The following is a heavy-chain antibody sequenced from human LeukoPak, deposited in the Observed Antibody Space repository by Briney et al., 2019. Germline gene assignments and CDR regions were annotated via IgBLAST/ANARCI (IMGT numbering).Heavy chain of an antibody. CDR1: CGSISSGDYY. D-gene: IGHD5-18*01. CDR3: ARDHSYGGYFDY. V-gene: IGHV4-30-4*08. J-gene: IGHJ4*02. CDR2: IYYSGST. Sequence: PSQTLSLTCTVSCGSISSGDYYWSWIRQPPGKGLEWIGYIYYSGSTYYNPSLKSRVTISVDTSKNQFSLKLSSVTAADTAVYYCARDHSYGGYFDYWGQGTLVTVSS.